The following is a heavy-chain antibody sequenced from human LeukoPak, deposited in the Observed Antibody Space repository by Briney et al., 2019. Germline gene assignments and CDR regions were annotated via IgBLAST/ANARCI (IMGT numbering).Heavy chain of an antibody. CDR1: GGTFSSYA. V-gene: IGHV1-69*04. Sequence: ASVKVSCKASGGTFSSYAISWVRQAPGQGLEWMGRIIPILGIANYAQKFQGRVTITADKSTSTAYMELSSLRSEDTAVYYCARDYPVEDCGGDCQWGQGTLVTVSS. D-gene: IGHD2-21*02. J-gene: IGHJ4*02. CDR3: ARDYPVEDCGGDCQ. CDR2: IIPILGIA.